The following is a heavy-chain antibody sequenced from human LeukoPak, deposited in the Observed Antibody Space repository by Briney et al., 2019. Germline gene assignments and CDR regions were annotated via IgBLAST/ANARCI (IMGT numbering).Heavy chain of an antibody. CDR2: INPNSGGR. J-gene: IGHJ4*02. V-gene: IGHV1-2*02. D-gene: IGHD4-23*01. CDR1: GYTFTVYQ. Sequence: ASVKVSCKTSGYTFTVYQMHWERQAPGQGLEWMGWINPNSGGRNYAQKFQGRVTMTSDTSISTVYMELSSLRSDDTAVYYCARDYYGGNPDYWGQGTLVTVSS. CDR3: ARDYYGGNPDY.